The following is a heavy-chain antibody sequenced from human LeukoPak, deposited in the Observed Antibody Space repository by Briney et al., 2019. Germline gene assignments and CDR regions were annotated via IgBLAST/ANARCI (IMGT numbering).Heavy chain of an antibody. J-gene: IGHJ4*02. CDR2: ITNDGSST. CDR3: AKDSGSYHNYFDY. V-gene: IGHV3-74*01. D-gene: IGHD1-26*01. CDR1: GLAFSSHW. Sequence: GGSLRLSCAASGLAFSSHWMHWVRQAPGKGLVWVSRITNDGSSTTYADSVKGRFTISRDNAKNMLYLQVNSLRAEDTAVYYCAKDSGSYHNYFDYWGQGTLVTVSS.